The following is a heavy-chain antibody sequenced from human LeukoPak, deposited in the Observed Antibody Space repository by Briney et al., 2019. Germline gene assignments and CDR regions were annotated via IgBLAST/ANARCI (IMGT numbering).Heavy chain of an antibody. Sequence: GGSLRLSCAASGFTFSSYAMSWVRQAPGKWLEWVSAISGSGDSIYYADSVKGRFTISRDSSKNTLCLQMNSLRAEDTAVYYCAKSKESYYYGMDVWGQGTTVTVSS. CDR3: AKSKESYYYGMDV. V-gene: IGHV3-23*01. CDR2: ISGSGDSI. J-gene: IGHJ6*02. CDR1: GFTFSSYA.